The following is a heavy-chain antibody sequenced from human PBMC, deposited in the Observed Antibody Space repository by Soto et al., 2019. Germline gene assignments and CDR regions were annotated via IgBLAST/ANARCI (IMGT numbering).Heavy chain of an antibody. V-gene: IGHV4-59*01. Sequence: QVQLQESGPGLVKPSENLSLSCTVSGGSISSYYWSWIRQPPGKGLEWIGYIYYSGSTNYNPSLKSRVTISVDTSKNQFSLKLSSVTAADTAVYYCARDTVAGRKGYFDYWGQGTLVTVSS. CDR3: ARDTVAGRKGYFDY. CDR1: GGSISSYY. CDR2: IYYSGST. D-gene: IGHD6-19*01. J-gene: IGHJ4*02.